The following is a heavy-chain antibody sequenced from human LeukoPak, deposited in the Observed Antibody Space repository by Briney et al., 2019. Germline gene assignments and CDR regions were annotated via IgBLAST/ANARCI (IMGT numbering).Heavy chain of an antibody. V-gene: IGHV3-21*01. CDR1: GFTFSSYG. D-gene: IGHD6-6*01. Sequence: PGGTLRLSCAASGFTFSSYGMNWVRQAPGKGLEWVSSISSSSSSINYADSVKGRFTISRDNAKNSLYLQMNSLRAEDTAVYYCAKSKSSSSGSNYMDVWGIGTTVTVSS. CDR2: ISSSSSSI. J-gene: IGHJ6*03. CDR3: AKSKSSSSGSNYMDV.